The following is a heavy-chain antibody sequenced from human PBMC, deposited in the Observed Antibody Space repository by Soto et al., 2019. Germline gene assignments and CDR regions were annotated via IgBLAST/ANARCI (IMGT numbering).Heavy chain of an antibody. V-gene: IGHV1-69*01. D-gene: IGHD6-6*01. J-gene: IGHJ6*02. Sequence: QVQLVQSGAEVKKPGSSVKVSCKASGGTFSSYAISWVRQAPGQGLEWMGGIIPIFGIANYAQKFQGRVTITADESTSTAYMELSSLRSEDTAVYYCAREGIAARPEYYYGMDVWGQGTTVTVSS. CDR3: AREGIAARPEYYYGMDV. CDR1: GGTFSSYA. CDR2: IIPIFGIA.